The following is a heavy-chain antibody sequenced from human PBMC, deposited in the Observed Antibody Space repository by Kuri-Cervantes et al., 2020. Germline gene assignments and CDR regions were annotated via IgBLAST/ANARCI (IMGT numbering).Heavy chain of an antibody. CDR2: INSYNGNT. CDR3: ARDWDFWSGYGFDP. Sequence: ASVKVSCKASGYTFTYYGISWVRQAPGQGLKWMGWINSYNGNTNYAQKLQGRVTMTTDTSTSTAYMELRSLRSDDTAVYYCARDWDFWSGYGFDPWGQGTLVTVSS. J-gene: IGHJ5*02. CDR1: GYTFTYYG. V-gene: IGHV1-18*01. D-gene: IGHD3-3*01.